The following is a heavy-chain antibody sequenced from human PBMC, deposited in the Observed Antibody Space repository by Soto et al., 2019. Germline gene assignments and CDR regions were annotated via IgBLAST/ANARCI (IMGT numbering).Heavy chain of an antibody. D-gene: IGHD1-26*01. V-gene: IGHV3-30-3*01. CDR1: GFTFGSYA. CDR2: ISDAGSNK. CDR3: ARDSGGYPDGYFDY. J-gene: IGHJ4*02. Sequence: GSLRLSCAASGFTFGSYAMHWVRQAPGKGLEWVVVISDAGSNKYYADSVKGRFTISRDNSKSTLYLQMNSLGAEDTAVYYCARDSGGYPDGYFDYWGQGT.